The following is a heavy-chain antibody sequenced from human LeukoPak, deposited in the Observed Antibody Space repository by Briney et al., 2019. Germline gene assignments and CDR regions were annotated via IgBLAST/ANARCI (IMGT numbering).Heavy chain of an antibody. CDR1: GFTFSSYG. J-gene: IGHJ4*02. CDR3: ARDVDSGWPDY. CDR2: IWYDGSNK. V-gene: IGHV3-33*01. Sequence: GRSLRLSCAASGFTFSSYGMHWVRQAPGKGLEWVAVIWYDGSNKYYADSVKGRFTISRDNSKNTLYLQMNSLRVEDTAVYCCARDVDSGWPDYWGQGTLVTVSS. D-gene: IGHD6-19*01.